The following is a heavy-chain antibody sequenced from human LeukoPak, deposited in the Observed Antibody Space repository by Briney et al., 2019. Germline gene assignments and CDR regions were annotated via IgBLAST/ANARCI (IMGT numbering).Heavy chain of an antibody. CDR2: INHSGST. D-gene: IGHD4-23*01. CDR3: ARGGNSGAFDI. Sequence: SETLSLTCAVYGGSFSGYYWSWIRQPPGKGLEWIGEINHSGSTNYNPSLKSRGTISVDTSKNQFSPKLSSVTAADTAVYYCARGGNSGAFDIWGQGTLVTVSS. J-gene: IGHJ3*02. V-gene: IGHV4-34*01. CDR1: GGSFSGYY.